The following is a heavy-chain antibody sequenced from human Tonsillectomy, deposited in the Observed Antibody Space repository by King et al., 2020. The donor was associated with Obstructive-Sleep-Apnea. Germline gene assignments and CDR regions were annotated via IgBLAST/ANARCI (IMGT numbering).Heavy chain of an antibody. CDR1: GFTFSSYG. J-gene: IGHJ4*02. CDR3: AKELWGYDSSGYFDY. V-gene: IGHV3-30*18. Sequence: VQLVQSGGGVVQPGRSLRLSCAASGFTFSSYGMHWVRQAPGKGLEWVAVISYDGSNKYYADSVKGRFTISRDNSKNTLYLQMNSLRAEDTAVYYCAKELWGYDSSGYFDYWGQGTLVTVSS. D-gene: IGHD3-22*01. CDR2: ISYDGSNK.